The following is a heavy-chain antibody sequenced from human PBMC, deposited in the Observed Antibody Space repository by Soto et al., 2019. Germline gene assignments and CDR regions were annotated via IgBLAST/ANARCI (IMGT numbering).Heavy chain of an antibody. V-gene: IGHV4-34*01. CDR3: ARQWLVPYYYYYVMDV. Sequence: SETLSLTCAVYGGSFSGYYWSWIRQPPGKGLEWIGEINHSGSTNYNPSLKSRVTISVDTSKNQFSLKLSSVTAADTAVYYCARQWLVPYYYYYVMDVWGQGSSVTVSS. J-gene: IGHJ6*02. D-gene: IGHD6-19*01. CDR2: INHSGST. CDR1: GGSFSGYY.